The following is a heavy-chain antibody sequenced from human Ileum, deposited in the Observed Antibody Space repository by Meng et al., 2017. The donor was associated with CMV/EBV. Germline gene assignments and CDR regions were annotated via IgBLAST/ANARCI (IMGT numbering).Heavy chain of an antibody. J-gene: IGHJ4*02. V-gene: IGHV1-46*01. D-gene: IGHD2-2*01. CDR1: GYSFISYY. CDR3: ARRGVCTSSSCNLDY. CDR2: INPGGGST. Sequence: SGYSFISYYIHWVRQATGQGLEWVGIINPGGGSTSYEQKFQGRVTMTRDTSTSTVYMELSSLRSEDTDVYYCARRGVCTSSSCNLDYWGQGTLVTVSS.